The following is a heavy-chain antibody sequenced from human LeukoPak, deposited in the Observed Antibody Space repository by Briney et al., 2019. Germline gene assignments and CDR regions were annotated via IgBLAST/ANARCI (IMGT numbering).Heavy chain of an antibody. CDR2: IYYSGST. CDR3: ARSKSYYGDYPGGVDY. D-gene: IGHD4-17*01. Sequence: SGTLSLTCAVSGVSISSGTWWSWVRQPPGKGLEWIGSIYYSGSTYYNPSLKSRVTISVDTSKNQFSLKLSSVTAADTAVYYCARSKSYYGDYPGGVDYWGQGTLVTVSS. V-gene: IGHV4-4*02. J-gene: IGHJ4*02. CDR1: GVSISSGTW.